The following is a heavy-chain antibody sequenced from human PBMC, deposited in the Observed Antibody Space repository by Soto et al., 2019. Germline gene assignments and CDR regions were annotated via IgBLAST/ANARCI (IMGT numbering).Heavy chain of an antibody. J-gene: IGHJ4*02. V-gene: IGHV4-59*12. CDR2: VYYTGST. D-gene: IGHD2-2*01. CDR1: GGSISGSY. Sequence: QVQLQESGPGLVKPSETLSLTCSVSGGSISGSYWSWIRQSPGKGLEWLGYVYYTGSTNYSPSLRSRVSISVDTSKNEFSLRLSSVTAADTAVYYCARACSSNSCYDVFDYWGQGTLVTVSS. CDR3: ARACSSNSCYDVFDY.